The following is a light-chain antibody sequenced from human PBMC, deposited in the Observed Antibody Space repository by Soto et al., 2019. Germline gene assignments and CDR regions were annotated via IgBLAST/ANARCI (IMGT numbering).Light chain of an antibody. Sequence: QSALAQPRSVSGSPGQSVTISCTGTSGDVGGYNYVSWYQQHPGKAPKLMIYDVSKRPSGVPDRFSGSKSGNTASLTISGLQAEDEADYYCCSYAGRSYVFGTGTKVTVL. CDR1: SGDVGGYNY. CDR3: CSYAGRSYV. J-gene: IGLJ1*01. CDR2: DVS. V-gene: IGLV2-11*01.